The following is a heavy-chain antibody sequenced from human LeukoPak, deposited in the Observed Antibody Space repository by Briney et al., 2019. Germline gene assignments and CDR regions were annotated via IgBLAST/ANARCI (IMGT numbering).Heavy chain of an antibody. CDR1: GFTFSTYR. Sequence: GGSLRLSCAASGFTFSTYRMSWVRQAPGKGLEWVAVISYDGSNKYYADSVKGRFTISRDNSKNTLYLQMNSLRAEDTAVYYSAREGSSGWYYGMDVWGQGTTVTVSS. D-gene: IGHD6-19*01. J-gene: IGHJ6*02. CDR3: AREGSSGWYYGMDV. CDR2: ISYDGSNK. V-gene: IGHV3-30-3*01.